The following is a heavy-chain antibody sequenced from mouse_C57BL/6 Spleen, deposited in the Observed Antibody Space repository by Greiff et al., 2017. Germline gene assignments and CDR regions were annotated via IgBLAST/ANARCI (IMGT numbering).Heavy chain of an antibody. Sequence: EVQLVESGGGLVKPGGSLKLSCAASGFTFSDYGMHWVRQAPEKGLEWVAYISSGSSTIDYADTVKGRFTISRDNAKNTLFLQMTSLRSEDTAMYYCARTRQLRLGAMDYWGQGTSVTVSS. D-gene: IGHD3-2*02. CDR1: GFTFSDYG. CDR3: ARTRQLRLGAMDY. V-gene: IGHV5-17*01. CDR2: ISSGSSTI. J-gene: IGHJ4*01.